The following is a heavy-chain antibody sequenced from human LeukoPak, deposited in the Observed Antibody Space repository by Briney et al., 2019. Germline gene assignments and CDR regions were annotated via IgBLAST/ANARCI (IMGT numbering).Heavy chain of an antibody. D-gene: IGHD6-19*01. J-gene: IGHJ4*02. Sequence: GGSLRLSCAASGFTISSYEMDWVRQAPGKGLEWVSHISVSGETKNYAESVKGRFTISRDNAKNSLYLQMNSLRAEDTAVYYCARAQVGSGWYNGDYWGQGTLVTVSS. CDR2: ISVSGETK. V-gene: IGHV3-48*03. CDR1: GFTISSYE. CDR3: ARAQVGSGWYNGDY.